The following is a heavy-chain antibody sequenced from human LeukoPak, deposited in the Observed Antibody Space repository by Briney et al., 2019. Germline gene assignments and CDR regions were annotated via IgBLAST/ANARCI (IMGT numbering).Heavy chain of an antibody. CDR2: IYHSGST. V-gene: IGHV4-30-2*01. J-gene: IGHJ5*02. CDR1: GGSISSGGYS. D-gene: IGHD2-8*01. Sequence: SETLSLTCAVSGGSISSGGYSWSWIRQPPGKGLEWIGYIYHSGSTYYNPSLKSRVTISVDRSKNQFSLKLSSVTAADTAVYYCARGVREGRNWFDPWGQGTLVTVSS. CDR3: ARGVREGRNWFDP.